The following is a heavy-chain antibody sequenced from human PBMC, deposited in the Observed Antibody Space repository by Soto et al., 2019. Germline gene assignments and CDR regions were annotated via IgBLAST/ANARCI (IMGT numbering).Heavy chain of an antibody. CDR3: ARAWGSSGDLDP. Sequence: GGSLRLSCAASGFTFSSYWMHWVRQAPGKGLVWVSRINSDGSSTSYADSVKGRFTISRDNAKNTLYLQMNSLRAEDTAVYYCARAWGSSGDLDPSGQGTLVTVSS. CDR2: INSDGSST. D-gene: IGHD6-6*01. J-gene: IGHJ5*02. V-gene: IGHV3-74*01. CDR1: GFTFSSYW.